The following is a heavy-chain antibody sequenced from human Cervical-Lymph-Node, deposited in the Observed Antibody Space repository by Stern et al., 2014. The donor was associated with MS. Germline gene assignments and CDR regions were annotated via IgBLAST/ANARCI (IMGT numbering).Heavy chain of an antibody. J-gene: IGHJ6*04. CDR1: GYAFISQG. CDR2: INTYTGAA. V-gene: IGHV1-18*01. D-gene: IGHD1-26*01. CDR3: ARAKIPDMWEAGDYNYHMDV. Sequence: QVQLVESGAEVKKPGASLKVSCKASGYAFISQGITWVRQAPGQGFEWMGRINTYTGAADYAQGFQGRVTMTRDTSTSTAYMELRGLRSDDTAIYYCARAKIPDMWEAGDYNYHMDVWGEGTTVTVSS.